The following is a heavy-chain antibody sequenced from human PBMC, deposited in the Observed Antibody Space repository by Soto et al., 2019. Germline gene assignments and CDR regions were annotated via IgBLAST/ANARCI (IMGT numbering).Heavy chain of an antibody. D-gene: IGHD3-10*01. Sequence: EVQLLESGGGLVQPGGSLRLSCAASGFTFSSYAMSWVRQAPGKGLEWVSAMSGSGGSTYYADSVKGRFTISRDNSKNTLYLQMNSLRAEDTAVYYCAKAMVRGVTYYYGMDVWGQGTTVTVSS. V-gene: IGHV3-23*01. CDR2: MSGSGGST. J-gene: IGHJ6*02. CDR1: GFTFSSYA. CDR3: AKAMVRGVTYYYGMDV.